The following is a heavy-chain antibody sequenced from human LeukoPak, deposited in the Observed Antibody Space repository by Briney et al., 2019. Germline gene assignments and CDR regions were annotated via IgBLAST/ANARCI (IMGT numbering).Heavy chain of an antibody. V-gene: IGHV3-53*01. D-gene: IGHD2-15*01. J-gene: IGHJ4*02. CDR3: ARLYCSGGNCYLFDY. CDR2: IYSGGTT. CDR1: GFTVSTNY. Sequence: GGSLRLSCAASGFTVSTNYMSWVRPAPGKGLEGVSDIYSGGTTYYADSVKGRFTISRDNSKNTLYLQMNSLRAEDTAVYYCARLYCSGGNCYLFDYWGQGTLVTVSS.